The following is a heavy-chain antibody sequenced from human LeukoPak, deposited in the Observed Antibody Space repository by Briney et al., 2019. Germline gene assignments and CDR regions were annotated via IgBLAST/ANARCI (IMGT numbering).Heavy chain of an antibody. CDR2: IYTSGST. V-gene: IGHV4-61*02. CDR3: ARDYPENSSSWYYQGYYYYYMDV. J-gene: IGHJ6*03. Sequence: SQTLSLTCTVSGGSISSGSYYWSWIRQPAGKGLEWIGRIYTSGSTNYNPSLKSRVTISVDTSKNQFSLKLSSVTAADTAVYYCARDYPENSSSWYYQGYYYYYMDVWGKGTTVNVSS. CDR1: GGSISSGSYY. D-gene: IGHD6-13*01.